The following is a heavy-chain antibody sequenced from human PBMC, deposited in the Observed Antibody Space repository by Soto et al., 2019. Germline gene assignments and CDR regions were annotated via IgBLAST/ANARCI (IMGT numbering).Heavy chain of an antibody. CDR2: ISWNSGSI. J-gene: IGHJ4*02. Sequence: EVQLVESGGGLVQPGRSLRLSCAASGFTFDDYAMHWVRQAPGKGLEWVSGISWNSGSIGYADSVKGRFTISRDNAKNSLYLQMNSLRAEDTALYYCAKEKSDYDSSGYHTFDYWGQGTLVTVSS. V-gene: IGHV3-9*01. CDR1: GFTFDDYA. CDR3: AKEKSDYDSSGYHTFDY. D-gene: IGHD3-22*01.